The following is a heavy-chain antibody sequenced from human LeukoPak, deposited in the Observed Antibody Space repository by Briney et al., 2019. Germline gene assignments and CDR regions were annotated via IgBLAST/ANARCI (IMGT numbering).Heavy chain of an antibody. V-gene: IGHV3-23*01. D-gene: IGHD3-22*01. J-gene: IGHJ3*02. CDR1: GSTFGNYA. CDR2: TSGSGGST. Sequence: PGGSLRLSCAASGSTFGNYAMTWARQALGKGLDWVSTTSGSGGSTYYADSVKGRFTFSRDNSKNTLYLQMNSLRAEDTAVYYCARYINYYDSSGYYYVRAFDIWGQGTMVTVSS. CDR3: ARYINYYDSSGYYYVRAFDI.